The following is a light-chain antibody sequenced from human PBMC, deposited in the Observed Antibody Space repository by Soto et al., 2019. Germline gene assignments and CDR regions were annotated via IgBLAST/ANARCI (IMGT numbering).Light chain of an antibody. V-gene: IGKV1-5*01. J-gene: IGKJ5*01. CDR1: QSISRL. CDR2: DVS. CDR3: QQYENLPT. Sequence: DIQMTQSPPTLSASVGDRVTITCRASQSISRLLAWYQQKSGKAPKLLIYDVSSLESGVPSRFSGSGSGTDFTFTISRLQPEDIATYYCQQYENLPTFGQGTRLEI.